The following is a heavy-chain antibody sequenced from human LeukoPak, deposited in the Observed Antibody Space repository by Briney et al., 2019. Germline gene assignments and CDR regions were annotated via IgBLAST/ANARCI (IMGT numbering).Heavy chain of an antibody. Sequence: GGSLRLSCAASGFTFSSYGMHWVRQAPGKGLEWVAFIRYDGSNKYYADSVKGRFTISRDNSKNTLYLQMNSLRAEDTAVYYCAKSLAYCGGDCYPSNFDYWGQGTLVTVSS. CDR3: AKSLAYCGGDCYPSNFDY. J-gene: IGHJ4*02. D-gene: IGHD2-21*02. CDR2: IRYDGSNK. V-gene: IGHV3-30*02. CDR1: GFTFSSYG.